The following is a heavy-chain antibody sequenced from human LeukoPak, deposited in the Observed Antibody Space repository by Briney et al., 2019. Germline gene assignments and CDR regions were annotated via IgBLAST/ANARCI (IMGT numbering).Heavy chain of an antibody. J-gene: IGHJ6*03. CDR1: GGSISSYY. V-gene: IGHV4-59*01. Sequence: SETLSLTCTVSGGSISSYYWSWIRQPPGKGLEWIGYIYYSGSTNYNPSLKSRVTISVDTSKNQFSLKLSSVTAADTAVYYCARLVVVPAAIPSHYYMDVWGKGTTVTVSS. CDR2: IYYSGST. D-gene: IGHD2-2*02. CDR3: ARLVVVPAAIPSHYYMDV.